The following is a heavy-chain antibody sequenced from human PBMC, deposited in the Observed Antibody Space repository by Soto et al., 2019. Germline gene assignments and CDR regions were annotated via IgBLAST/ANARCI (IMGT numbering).Heavy chain of an antibody. CDR2: IYYSGST. Sequence: SETLSLTCTVSGGSISSYYWSWIRQPPGKGLEWIGYIYYSGSTNYNPSLKSRGTISVDTSKNQFSLKLSSVNAADTAVYYCAGGWGYCSSTSCRPNWFDPWGQGTLVTVSS. D-gene: IGHD2-2*01. V-gene: IGHV4-59*01. J-gene: IGHJ5*02. CDR3: AGGWGYCSSTSCRPNWFDP. CDR1: GGSISSYY.